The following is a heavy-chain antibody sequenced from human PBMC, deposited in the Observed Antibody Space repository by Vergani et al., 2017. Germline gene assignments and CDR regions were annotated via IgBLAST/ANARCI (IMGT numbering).Heavy chain of an antibody. J-gene: IGHJ6*02. D-gene: IGHD1-1*01. V-gene: IGHV3-11*04. CDR3: AKIPGISTTRHYYAMGF. CDR2: ISPGASTV. Sequence: LEESGGGSVKPGGSLRLSCAASGFKFSDHYMSWIRQAPGKGLEWVSHISPGASTVSYTDSVTGRFTVSRDNDNNSLTLDMSTLRVEDTAVYYCAKIPGISTTRHYYAMGFWSQGTTVTVS. CDR1: GFKFSDHY.